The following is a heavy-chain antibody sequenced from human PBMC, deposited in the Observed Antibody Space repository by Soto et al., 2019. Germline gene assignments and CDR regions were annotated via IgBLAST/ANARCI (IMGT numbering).Heavy chain of an antibody. V-gene: IGHV5-10-1*01. CDR2: IDPSDSQT. Sequence: PGESLKICCQGSGYSFDHYWITLVRQKPGKGLEWMGRIDPSDSQTYYSPSFRGHVTISVTKSITTVFLQWSSLRASGTAMYYCARQIYDSDTGPNFQYYFDSWGQGTPVTVSS. D-gene: IGHD3-16*01. CDR3: ARQIYDSDTGPNFQYYFDS. J-gene: IGHJ4*02. CDR1: GYSFDHYW.